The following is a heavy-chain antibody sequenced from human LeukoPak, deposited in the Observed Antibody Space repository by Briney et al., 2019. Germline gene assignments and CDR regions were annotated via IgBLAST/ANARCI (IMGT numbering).Heavy chain of an antibody. D-gene: IGHD1-26*01. J-gene: IGHJ4*02. CDR1: GFTFRSHG. V-gene: IGHV3-33*01. Sequence: GGSLRLSCAASGFTFRSHGMHWVRQAPGKGLEWVAFIWYDGSNKYYTDSVKGRFTISRDNSKNTLHLQMNSLGAEDTAVYYCAGDRATSYFDYWGQGALVTISS. CDR2: IWYDGSNK. CDR3: AGDRATSYFDY.